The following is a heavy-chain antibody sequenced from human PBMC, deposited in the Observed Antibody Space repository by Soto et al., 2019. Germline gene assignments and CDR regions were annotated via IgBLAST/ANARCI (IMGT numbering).Heavy chain of an antibody. V-gene: IGHV1-69*13. CDR1: GGTFSSYA. CDR2: IIPIFGTA. CDR3: ARNYYDSSGYPFDY. D-gene: IGHD3-22*01. J-gene: IGHJ4*02. Sequence: ASVEVSCRASGGTFSSYAISWVRQAPGQGLEWMGGIIPIFGTANYAQKFQGRVTITADESTSTAYMELSSLRSEDTAVYYCARNYYDSSGYPFDYWGQGTLVTVSS.